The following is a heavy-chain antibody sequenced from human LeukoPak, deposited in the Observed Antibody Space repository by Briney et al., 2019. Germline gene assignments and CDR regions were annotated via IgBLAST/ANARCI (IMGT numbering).Heavy chain of an antibody. CDR3: TNSDDYGDY. Sequence: GGSLRLSCAASGFIFGDYAMHWVRQAPGKGLEWVAAIAFDDTDRYYIDSVKGRFTISRDDSKNTLYLHMTSLRAEDTAVYYCTNSDDYGDYWGQGTLVTVSP. J-gene: IGHJ4*02. CDR1: GFIFGDYA. V-gene: IGHV3-30*04. CDR2: IAFDDTDR.